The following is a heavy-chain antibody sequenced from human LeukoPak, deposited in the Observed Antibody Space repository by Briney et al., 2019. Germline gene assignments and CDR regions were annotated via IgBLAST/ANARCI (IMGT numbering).Heavy chain of an antibody. CDR2: INPNSGT. CDR3: AKDTGTFNLGDH. J-gene: IGHJ4*02. Sequence: GASVKVSCKASGYTFTDYYMHWVRQAPGQGLEWMGWINPNSGTKYAQKFQGRVTMTRDTSISTAYMELSRLRSDGTAVYYCAKDTGTFNLGDHWGQGTQVTVSS. D-gene: IGHD5-18*01. CDR1: GYTFTDYY. V-gene: IGHV1-2*02.